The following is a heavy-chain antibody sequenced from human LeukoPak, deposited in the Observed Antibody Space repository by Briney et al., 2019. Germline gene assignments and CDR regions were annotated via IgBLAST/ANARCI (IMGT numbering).Heavy chain of an antibody. V-gene: IGHV1-18*01. J-gene: IGHJ4*02. D-gene: IGHD3-3*01. CDR1: GYTFTSYG. CDR2: ISAYNGNT. Sequence: ASVKVSCKASGYTFTSYGISWVRQAPGQGLEWMGWISAYNGNTNYAQKLQGRVTMTTDTSTSTAYMELRILRADDTAVYYCARLVRGDFWSGYYADYWGQGTLVTVSS. CDR3: ARLVRGDFWSGYYADY.